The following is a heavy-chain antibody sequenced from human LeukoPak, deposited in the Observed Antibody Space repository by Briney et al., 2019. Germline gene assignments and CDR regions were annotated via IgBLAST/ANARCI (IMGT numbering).Heavy chain of an antibody. CDR2: ISGSGGST. Sequence: GGSLRLSCAASGFTFSSYAMSWVRQAPGKGLEWVSAISGSGGSTYYADSVKGRYTISRDNSRYTLYLQMNSLRAEDTAVYYCAKGGGSYGSGSYYYFDYWGQGTLVTVSS. CDR1: GFTFSSYA. D-gene: IGHD3-10*01. V-gene: IGHV3-23*01. J-gene: IGHJ4*02. CDR3: AKGGGSYGSGSYYYFDY.